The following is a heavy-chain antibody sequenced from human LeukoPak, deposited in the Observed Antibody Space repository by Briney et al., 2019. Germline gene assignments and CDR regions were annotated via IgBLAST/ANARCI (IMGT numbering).Heavy chain of an antibody. V-gene: IGHV4-4*02. CDR3: ARGVRNTVGWYHLDS. J-gene: IGHJ4*02. Sequence: SGTLSLTCAVSGGSISSGNWWSWVRQPPGKGLEWIGEIYHSGSTNYNPSLKSRVTISVDKSKNQFSLKLTSVTAADTAVYYCARGVRNTVGWYHLDSWGQGTLVTVSS. CDR1: GGSISSGNW. D-gene: IGHD6-19*01. CDR2: IYHSGST.